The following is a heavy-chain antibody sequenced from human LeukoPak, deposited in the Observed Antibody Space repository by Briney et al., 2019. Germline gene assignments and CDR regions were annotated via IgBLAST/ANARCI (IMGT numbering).Heavy chain of an antibody. CDR2: TYYTGST. V-gene: IGHV4-59*08. Sequence: HSETLSLTCTVSGGSISSYYWSWIRPPPGKGLDCIGYTYYTGSTNYNPSLKSRVTISVDTSKNQFSLKLSSVTAADTAVYYCARHDYGSFDYWGQGTLVTVSS. CDR1: GGSISSYY. CDR3: ARHDYGSFDY. J-gene: IGHJ4*02. D-gene: IGHD4-17*01.